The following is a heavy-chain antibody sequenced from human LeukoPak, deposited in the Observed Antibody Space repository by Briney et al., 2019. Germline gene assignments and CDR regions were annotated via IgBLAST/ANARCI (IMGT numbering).Heavy chain of an antibody. CDR1: GGSISSYY. D-gene: IGHD2-8*01. Sequence: SETLSLTCTVSGGSISSYYWSWIRQPPGKGLEWIGYIYYSGSTNYNPSLKSRVTISVDTSKNQFSLKLSSVTAADTAVHYCAREVVLMVSTSTAFDIWGQGTMVTVSS. CDR2: IYYSGST. CDR3: AREVVLMVSTSTAFDI. V-gene: IGHV4-59*01. J-gene: IGHJ3*02.